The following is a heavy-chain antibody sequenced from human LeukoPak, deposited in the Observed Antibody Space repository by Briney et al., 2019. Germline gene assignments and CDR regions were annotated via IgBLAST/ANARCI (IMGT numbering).Heavy chain of an antibody. CDR2: IKQGGSEK. CDR3: ARDRSSYDFWSGYPYYFDY. J-gene: IGHJ4*02. CDR1: GFTFSSYW. V-gene: IGHV3-7*03. Sequence: GGSLRLSCAASGFTFSSYWMSWVRQAPGKGLEWVANIKQGGSEKYYVDSVKGRFTISRDNAKNSLYLQMNSLRAEDTAVYYCARDRSSYDFWSGYPYYFDYWGQGTLVTVSS. D-gene: IGHD3-3*01.